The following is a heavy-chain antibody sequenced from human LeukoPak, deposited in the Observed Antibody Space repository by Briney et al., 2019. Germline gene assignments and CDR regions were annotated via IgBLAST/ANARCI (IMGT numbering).Heavy chain of an antibody. CDR3: ASFLMVRGVLFDY. Sequence: GRSLRLSCAASGFTFSSYWMSWVRQAPGKGLEWVANIKQDGSEKYYVDSVKGRFTISRDNAKNSLYLQMNSLRAEDTAVYYCASFLMVRGVLFDYWGQGTLVTVSS. D-gene: IGHD3-10*01. CDR2: IKQDGSEK. CDR1: GFTFSSYW. J-gene: IGHJ4*02. V-gene: IGHV3-7*01.